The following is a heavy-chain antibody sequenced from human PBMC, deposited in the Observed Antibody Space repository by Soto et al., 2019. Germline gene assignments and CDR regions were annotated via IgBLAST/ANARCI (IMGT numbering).Heavy chain of an antibody. CDR2: INPNSGGT. D-gene: IGHD6-13*01. V-gene: IGHV1-2*04. Sequence: QVQLVQSGAEVKKPGASVKVSCKASGYTFTGYYMHWVRQAPGQGLEWMGWINPNSGGTNYAQKFQGWVTMTRDTSISTAYMELSRLRSDDTAVYYCARGEGGEAAAGTLFDYWGQGTLVTVSS. J-gene: IGHJ4*02. CDR3: ARGEGGEAAAGTLFDY. CDR1: GYTFTGYY.